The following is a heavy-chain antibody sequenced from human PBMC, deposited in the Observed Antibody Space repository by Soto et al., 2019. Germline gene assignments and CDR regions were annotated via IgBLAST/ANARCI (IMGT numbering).Heavy chain of an antibody. V-gene: IGHV3-23*01. D-gene: IGHD2-15*01. Sequence: GGSLRLSCAASGFTFSSYAMSWVRQAPGKGLEWVSAISSYADSVKGRFTISRDNARNTLSLQMNSLRADDTAVYYCARLSGDHSAFFSYGMDAWGQGTTVTVS. CDR3: ARLSGDHSAFFSYGMDA. J-gene: IGHJ6*01. CDR2: ISS. CDR1: GFTFSSYA.